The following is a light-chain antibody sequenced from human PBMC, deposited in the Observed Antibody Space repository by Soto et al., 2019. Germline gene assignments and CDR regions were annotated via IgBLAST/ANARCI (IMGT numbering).Light chain of an antibody. CDR1: NIGSKP. CDR2: DAG. Sequence: SYELTQPPSVSVAPGQTARITCGEDNIGSKPVHWYQHKPGQAPVLVVYDAGDRPSGIPERFSGSKSGNTATLTVSRVEDGDEADYYCQVWDSSSDHYVFGSGTKVTAL. V-gene: IGLV3-21*02. J-gene: IGLJ1*01. CDR3: QVWDSSSDHYV.